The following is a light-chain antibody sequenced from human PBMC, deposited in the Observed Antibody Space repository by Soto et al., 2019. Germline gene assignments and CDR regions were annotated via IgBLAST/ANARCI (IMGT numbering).Light chain of an antibody. Sequence: DIQRAQSPYTLSASVGDSDTLSCRASQSLNTRLAWYQQTPGTAPNLLIYDASTLESGAPSRFSGGGSGTEFTLTINNLQPEDLATYICQQYKSYSTVGRWTKLDI. CDR3: QQYKSYST. V-gene: IGKV1-5*01. CDR2: DAS. CDR1: QSLNTR. J-gene: IGKJ4*02.